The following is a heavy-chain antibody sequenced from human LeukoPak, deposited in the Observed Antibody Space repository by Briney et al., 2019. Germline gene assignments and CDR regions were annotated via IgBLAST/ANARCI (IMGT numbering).Heavy chain of an antibody. CDR1: GFTFSSYW. CDR2: IKQDGSEK. CDR3: ARGCSGGSCYESKFDP. Sequence: AGGSLRLSCAASGFTFSSYWMSWVRQAPGKGLEWVASIKQDGSEKYFVDSVKGRFTISRDNAKNSLYLQMNSLRAEDTAVYYCARGCSGGSCYESKFDPWGQGTLVTVSS. D-gene: IGHD2-15*01. J-gene: IGHJ5*02. V-gene: IGHV3-7*01.